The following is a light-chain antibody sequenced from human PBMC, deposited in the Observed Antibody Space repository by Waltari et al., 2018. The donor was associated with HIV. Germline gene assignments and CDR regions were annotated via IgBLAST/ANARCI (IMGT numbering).Light chain of an antibody. V-gene: IGLV3-1*01. Sequence: SYELTQPPSVSVSPGQTASITCSGAKLGDQYACWYQQKPGQSPVLLIYADSRRPSGIPERFSGSKSGNTATLTIRGTQAMDEADYYCRAWDSSTVVFGGGTKLTVL. CDR3: RAWDSSTVV. CDR2: ADS. CDR1: KLGDQY. J-gene: IGLJ2*01.